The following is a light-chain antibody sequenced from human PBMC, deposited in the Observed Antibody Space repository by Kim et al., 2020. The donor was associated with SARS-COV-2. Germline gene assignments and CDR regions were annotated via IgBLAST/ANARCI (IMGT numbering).Light chain of an antibody. Sequence: SSELTQDPAVSVALGQTVRITCQGDSLRSYYASWYQQKPGQAPVLVIYGKNNRPSVIPDRFSGSSSGNTASLTITGAQAEDEADYYCNSRDSSGNVVFGG. V-gene: IGLV3-19*01. CDR1: SLRSYY. J-gene: IGLJ2*01. CDR3: NSRDSSGNVV. CDR2: GKN.